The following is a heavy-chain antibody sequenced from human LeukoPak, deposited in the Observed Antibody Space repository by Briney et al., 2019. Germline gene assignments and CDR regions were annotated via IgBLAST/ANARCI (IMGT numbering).Heavy chain of an antibody. CDR3: ARVKIGYYDFWSGSYYFDY. J-gene: IGHJ4*02. Sequence: ASETLSLTCTVSGGSISSYYWSWIRQPPGKGLEWIGYIYYSGSTNYNPSLKSRVTISVDTSKNQFSLKLSSVTAADTAVYYCARVKIGYYDFWSGSYYFDYWGQGTLVTVSS. CDR1: GGSISSYY. V-gene: IGHV4-59*01. D-gene: IGHD3-3*01. CDR2: IYYSGST.